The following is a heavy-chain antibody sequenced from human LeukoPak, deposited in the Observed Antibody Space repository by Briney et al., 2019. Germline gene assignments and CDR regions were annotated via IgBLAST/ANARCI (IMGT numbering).Heavy chain of an antibody. CDR2: INPSGGST. V-gene: IGHV1-46*01. CDR3: ARGSGIVGATKGFDY. J-gene: IGHJ4*02. Sequence: GASVKVSCKASGYTFTNYYMHWVRQAPGQGLEWMGIINPSGGSTSYAQKFQGRVTMTRDTSISTAYMELSRLRSDDTAVYYCARGSGIVGATKGFDYWGQGTLVTVSS. CDR1: GYTFTNYY. D-gene: IGHD1-26*01.